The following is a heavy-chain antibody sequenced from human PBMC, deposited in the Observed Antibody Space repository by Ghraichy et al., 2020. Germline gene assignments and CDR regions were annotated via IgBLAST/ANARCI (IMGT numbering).Heavy chain of an antibody. CDR3: AREPEGSIYGMDV. CDR1: GGSISSYY. V-gene: IGHV4-59*01. CDR2: IYYSGST. J-gene: IGHJ6*02. Sequence: SQTLSLTCTVSGGSISSYYWSWIRQPPGKGLEWIGYIYYSGSTNYNPSLKSRVTISVDTSKNQFSLKLSSVTAADTAVYYFAREPEGSIYGMDVWGQGTTVTVSS.